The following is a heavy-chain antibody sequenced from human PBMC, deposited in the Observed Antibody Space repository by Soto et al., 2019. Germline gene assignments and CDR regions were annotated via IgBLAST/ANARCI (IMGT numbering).Heavy chain of an antibody. Sequence: ASVKVSCKASGGTFSSYAISWVRQAPGQGLEWMGGIIPIFGTANYAQKFQGRVTITADESTSTAYMELSSLRSEDTAVYYCARGRHIAAAGTPLDYWGQGTLVTVSS. D-gene: IGHD6-13*01. V-gene: IGHV1-69*13. CDR2: IIPIFGTA. CDR3: ARGRHIAAAGTPLDY. CDR1: GGTFSSYA. J-gene: IGHJ4*02.